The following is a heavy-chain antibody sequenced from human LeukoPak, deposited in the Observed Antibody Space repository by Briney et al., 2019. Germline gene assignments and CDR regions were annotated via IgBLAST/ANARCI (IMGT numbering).Heavy chain of an antibody. D-gene: IGHD3-3*01. J-gene: IGHJ6*02. V-gene: IGHV3-21*01. CDR1: GFTFSSYS. CDR2: ISSSSSYI. CDR3: GYGYYYYGMDV. Sequence: PGGSLRLSCAASGFTFSSYSMNWVRQAPGKGLEWVSSISSSSSYIYYADSVKGRFTISRDNAKNSLCHCASSLGTLTYYDFWSGYGYYYYGMDVWGQGTTVTVSS.